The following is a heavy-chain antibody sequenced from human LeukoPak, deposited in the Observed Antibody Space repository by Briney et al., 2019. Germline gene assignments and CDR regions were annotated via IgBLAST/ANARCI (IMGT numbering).Heavy chain of an antibody. V-gene: IGHV1-58*01. CDR2: IVVGSGNT. D-gene: IGHD3-3*01. Sequence: SVKVSCKASGFTFTSSAVQWVRQARGQRLEWIGWIVVGSGNTNYAQKFQERVTITRDMSTSTAYMELSGLRSEDAAVYYCAAADFSYDFWSGIHANWFDPWGQGTLVTVSS. CDR1: GFTFTSSA. J-gene: IGHJ5*02. CDR3: AAADFSYDFWSGIHANWFDP.